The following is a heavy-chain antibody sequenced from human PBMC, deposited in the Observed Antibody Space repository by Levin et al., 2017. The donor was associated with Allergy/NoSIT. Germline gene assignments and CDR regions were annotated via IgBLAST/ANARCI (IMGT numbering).Heavy chain of an antibody. Sequence: GGSLRLSCAASGFTFSSYGMHWVRQAPGKGLEWVAVIWYDGSNKYYADSVKGRFTISRDNSKNTLYLQMNSLRAEDTAVYYCARDHYSIVVVPAAMSSGFRFDPWGQGTLVTVSS. J-gene: IGHJ5*02. D-gene: IGHD2-2*01. CDR3: ARDHYSIVVVPAAMSSGFRFDP. CDR2: IWYDGSNK. CDR1: GFTFSSYG. V-gene: IGHV3-33*01.